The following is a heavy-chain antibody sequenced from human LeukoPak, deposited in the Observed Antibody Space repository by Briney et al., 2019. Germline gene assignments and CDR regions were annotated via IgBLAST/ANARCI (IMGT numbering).Heavy chain of an antibody. Sequence: TSEALCLTCVVYGGSFSGYFWSWIRQPPGEGLEWIGEISPSGSANYNPSLKCRVTISVDTSKNQFSLKLSSVTAANTAVYYCARYYRRFYYSYMDVWGKGTTVIVSS. CDR2: ISPSGSA. J-gene: IGHJ6*03. V-gene: IGHV4-34*01. D-gene: IGHD1-26*01. CDR3: ARYYRRFYYSYMDV. CDR1: GGSFSGYF.